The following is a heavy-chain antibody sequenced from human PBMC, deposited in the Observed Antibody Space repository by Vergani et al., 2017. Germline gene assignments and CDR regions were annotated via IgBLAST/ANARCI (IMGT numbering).Heavy chain of an antibody. CDR2: ISGSGLST. V-gene: IGHV3-23*01. J-gene: IGHJ4*01. Sequence: EVHLLESGGGLVQSGGSLRLSCAASGFTFSNSAVSWVRQAPGRGLAWVSSISGSGLSTYYADSVKGRFSISRDNSKNTMFLQMHSLRAEDTAIYYCVKEKIDLGSYFFDSWGHGILVTVSS. D-gene: IGHD2/OR15-2a*01. CDR1: GFTFSNSA. CDR3: VKEKIDLGSYFFDS.